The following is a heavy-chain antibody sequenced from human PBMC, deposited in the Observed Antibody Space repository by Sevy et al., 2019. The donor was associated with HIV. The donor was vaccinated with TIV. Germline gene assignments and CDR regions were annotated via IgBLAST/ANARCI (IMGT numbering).Heavy chain of an antibody. CDR1: GFSVSSNY. Sequence: GGSLRLSCAASGFSVSSNYMSWVRQAPGKGPEWVSVIHSGGKISYADSVQGRFTISRDNSKNTQYLQMNSLRAEDTAVYYCAREDIVWGEDTYYGIDVWGQGTTVTVSS. V-gene: IGHV3-53*01. CDR3: AREDIVWGEDTYYGIDV. D-gene: IGHD2-15*01. CDR2: IHSGGKI. J-gene: IGHJ6*02.